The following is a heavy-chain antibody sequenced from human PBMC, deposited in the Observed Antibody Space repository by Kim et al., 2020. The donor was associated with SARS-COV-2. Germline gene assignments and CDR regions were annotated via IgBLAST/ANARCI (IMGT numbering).Heavy chain of an antibody. Sequence: GGSLRLSCAASGFTFDDYAMHWVRQAPGKGLEWVSGISWNSGSIGYADSVKGRFTISRDNAKNSLYLQMNSLRAEDTALYYYAKAMPYSGPPDYWGQGTLVTVSS. CDR3: AKAMPYSGPPDY. V-gene: IGHV3-9*01. J-gene: IGHJ4*02. CDR2: ISWNSGSI. CDR1: GFTFDDYA. D-gene: IGHD5-12*01.